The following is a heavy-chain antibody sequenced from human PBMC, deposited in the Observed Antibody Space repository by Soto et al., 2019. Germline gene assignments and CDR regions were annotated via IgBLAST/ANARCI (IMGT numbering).Heavy chain of an antibody. CDR3: ARGYYDFWSGYLTPNWFDP. J-gene: IGHJ5*02. D-gene: IGHD3-3*01. Sequence: ASVKVSCKASGYTFTSYGISWVRQAPGQGLEWMGWISPYNGNTNYAQKLQDRVTMTTDTSTSTAYMELRSLRSDGTAVYYCARGYYDFWSGYLTPNWFDPWGQGTLVTVSS. CDR1: GYTFTSYG. CDR2: ISPYNGNT. V-gene: IGHV1-18*04.